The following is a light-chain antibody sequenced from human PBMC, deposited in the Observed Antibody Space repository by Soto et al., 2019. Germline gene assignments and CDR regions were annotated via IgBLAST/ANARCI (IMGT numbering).Light chain of an antibody. Sequence: QSALTQPRSVSGSPGQSVSISCTGTTSDVGSYNYVSWYQQHPGKAPRLMIYDVRKRPSGVPDRFSGSKSGNTASLTISGLRAEDEADSYRCSYAGSYVWVFGGGTKLTVL. V-gene: IGLV2-11*01. J-gene: IGLJ3*02. CDR1: TSDVGSYNY. CDR2: DVR. CDR3: CSYAGSYVWV.